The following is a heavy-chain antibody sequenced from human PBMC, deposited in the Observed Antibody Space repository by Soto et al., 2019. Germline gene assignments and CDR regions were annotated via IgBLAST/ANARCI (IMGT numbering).Heavy chain of an antibody. CDR1: GFTFSSYG. CDR3: TTEVSSGYYGYYYGMDV. Sequence: GGSLRLSCAASGFTFSSYGMHWVRQAPGKGLEWVAVIWYDGSNKYYADSVKGRFAISRDNSKNTLYLQMNSLRAEDTAVYYCTTEVSSGYYGYYYGMDVWGQGTTVTVSS. V-gene: IGHV3-33*01. CDR2: IWYDGSNK. J-gene: IGHJ6*02. D-gene: IGHD3-22*01.